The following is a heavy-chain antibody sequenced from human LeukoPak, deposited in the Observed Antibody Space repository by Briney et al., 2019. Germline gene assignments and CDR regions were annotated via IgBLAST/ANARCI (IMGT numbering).Heavy chain of an antibody. J-gene: IGHJ5*02. Sequence: GGSLRLSCAASGFTFDDYAMHWVRQAPGKGLEWVSAISWNSGSIGYADSVKGRFTISRDNAKNSLYLQMNSLRAEDTALYYCAREKGMYYYDSSSSNWFDRWGQGTLVTVSS. CDR3: AREKGMYYYDSSSSNWFDR. D-gene: IGHD3-22*01. V-gene: IGHV3-9*01. CDR1: GFTFDDYA. CDR2: ISWNSGSI.